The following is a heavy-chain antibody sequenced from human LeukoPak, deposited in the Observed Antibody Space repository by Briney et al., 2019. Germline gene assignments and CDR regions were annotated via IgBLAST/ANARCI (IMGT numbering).Heavy chain of an antibody. J-gene: IGHJ4*02. Sequence: GRSLRLSCVASGFKFDDYSMHWVPQAPGKGLERGSGNNRNSDSIIYADSVKGRFTISRDNAKNYLYLQMHVLTLEDTALYYCAKSGSRPRNGYYSLDSWGQGTLVTVSS. CDR2: NNRNSDSI. CDR3: AKSGSRPRNGYYSLDS. CDR1: GFKFDDYS. D-gene: IGHD3-3*01. V-gene: IGHV3-9*01.